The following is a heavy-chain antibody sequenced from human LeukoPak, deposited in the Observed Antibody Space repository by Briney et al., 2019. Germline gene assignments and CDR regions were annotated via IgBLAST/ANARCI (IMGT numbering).Heavy chain of an antibody. CDR3: ARWGGSRWTELDI. V-gene: IGHV4-61*09. CDR1: GGSISSGSYC. J-gene: IGHJ3*02. Sequence: TLSLTCTVSGGSISSGSYCWSWIRQPAGKGLEWIGHIYSSGSTNYNPSLKSRVTISVDTSRNQFSLKLGSVTAADTAVYYCARWGGSRWTELDIWGQGTMVTVSS. D-gene: IGHD6-19*01. CDR2: IYSSGST.